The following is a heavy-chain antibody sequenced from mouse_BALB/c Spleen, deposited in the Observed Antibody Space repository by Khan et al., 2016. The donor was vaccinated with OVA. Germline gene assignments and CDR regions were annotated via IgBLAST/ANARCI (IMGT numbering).Heavy chain of an antibody. Sequence: VQLQQSGAELVKPGASVKLSCKASGYTFISYYMYWVKQRTGQGLEWIGEINPSDGDTNFNEKFKSKATLTVDKSSNTAYMQLSSLASEDSAVYYCIRSGYGSFAYWGQGTLVTVSA. J-gene: IGHJ3*01. CDR1: GYTFISYY. CDR2: INPSDGDT. CDR3: IRSGYGSFAY. D-gene: IGHD2-2*01. V-gene: IGHV1S81*02.